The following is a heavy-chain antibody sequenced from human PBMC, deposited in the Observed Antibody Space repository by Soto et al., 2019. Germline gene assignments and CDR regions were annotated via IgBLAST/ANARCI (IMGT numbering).Heavy chain of an antibody. CDR1: GGFLSKSY. V-gene: IGHV4-34*01. Sequence: SETLSLTCAVDGGFLSKSYWTWIRQPPGKGREWIGEINHVGGTNYNQSLKSRVTMSVDTSQNQFSLRLISVTAADTAMYFCVRIRYQLPSSVLWLDPWGQGTPVTVSS. J-gene: IGHJ5*02. D-gene: IGHD3-16*01. CDR3: VRIRYQLPSSVLWLDP. CDR2: INHVGGT.